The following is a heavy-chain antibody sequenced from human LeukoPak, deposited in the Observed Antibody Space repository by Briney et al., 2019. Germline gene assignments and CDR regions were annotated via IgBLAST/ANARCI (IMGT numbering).Heavy chain of an antibody. CDR3: ARGGRSAANAFDI. J-gene: IGHJ3*02. CDR1: GGSINNNY. V-gene: IGHV4-59*01. CDR2: IYYSGST. Sequence: SETLSLTCTVSGGSINNNYWGWFRQPPGKGLEWIGYIYYSGSTNYNPSLKSRVTISVDTSKNQFSLKLSSVTAADTAVYYCARGGRSAANAFDIWGQGTMVTVSS. D-gene: IGHD2-2*01.